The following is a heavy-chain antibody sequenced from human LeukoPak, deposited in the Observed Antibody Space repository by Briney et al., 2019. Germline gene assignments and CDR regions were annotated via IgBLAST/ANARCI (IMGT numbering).Heavy chain of an antibody. Sequence: PGGSLRLSCAASGFTFSSYAMGWVRQAPGKGLEWVSTISGSGGTTYYADSVKGRFTISRDNSKDTLYLQMNNLRAEDAAVYYCAKAQPLHRSGPFDCWGQGTLVTVSS. D-gene: IGHD3-10*01. V-gene: IGHV3-23*01. CDR1: GFTFSSYA. CDR2: ISGSGGTT. J-gene: IGHJ4*02. CDR3: AKAQPLHRSGPFDC.